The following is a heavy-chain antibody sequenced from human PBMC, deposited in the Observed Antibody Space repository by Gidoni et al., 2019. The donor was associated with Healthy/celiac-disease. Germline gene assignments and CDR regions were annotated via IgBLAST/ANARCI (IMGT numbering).Heavy chain of an antibody. CDR1: GGSFSGYY. Sequence: QVQLQQWGAGLLKPSEPLSLTCSVYGGSFSGYYWSWIRQPPGKGLEWIGEINHSGSTNYKPSLKSRVTISVDTAKNQFSLKLSSVTAADTAVYYCARAGYGMDVWGQGTTVTVSS. V-gene: IGHV4-34*01. J-gene: IGHJ6*02. CDR3: ARAGYGMDV. CDR2: INHSGST.